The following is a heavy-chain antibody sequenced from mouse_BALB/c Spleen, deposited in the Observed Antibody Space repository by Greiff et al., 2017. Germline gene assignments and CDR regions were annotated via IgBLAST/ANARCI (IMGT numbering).Heavy chain of an antibody. D-gene: IGHD1-2*01. CDR2: INSNGGST. CDR1: GFTFSSYY. Sequence: DVQLVESGGGLVKLGGSLKLSCAASGFTFSSYYMSWVRQTPEKRLELVAAINSNGGSTYYPDTVKGRFTISRDNAKNTLYLQMSSLKSEDTALYYCARVLRLRFDYWGQGTTLTVSS. V-gene: IGHV5-6-2*01. J-gene: IGHJ2*01. CDR3: ARVLRLRFDY.